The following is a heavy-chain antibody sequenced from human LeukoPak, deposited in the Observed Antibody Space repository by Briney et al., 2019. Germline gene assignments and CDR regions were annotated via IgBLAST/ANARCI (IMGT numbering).Heavy chain of an antibody. Sequence: SETLSLTCTVSGGSISSGDYYWSWIRQPPGKGLEWIGYMYYSGSTYYNASLKSRVTMSIDTSKNQFSLKLSSVTAADTAVYYCARLRIAAAYYWGQGTLVTVSS. CDR1: GGSISSGDYY. J-gene: IGHJ4*02. CDR3: ARLRIAAAYY. CDR2: MYYSGST. V-gene: IGHV4-30-4*01. D-gene: IGHD6-13*01.